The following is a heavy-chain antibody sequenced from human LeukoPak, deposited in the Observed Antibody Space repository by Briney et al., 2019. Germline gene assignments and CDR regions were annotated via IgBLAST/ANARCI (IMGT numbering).Heavy chain of an antibody. CDR1: GFTVSSNY. CDR2: IYSGGST. D-gene: IGHD6-19*01. V-gene: IGHV3-53*01. CDR3: ATSSGRYPKYFDY. J-gene: IGHJ4*02. Sequence: GGSLRLSCAASGFTVSSNYMSWVRQAPGKGLEWVSVIYSGGSTYYADSVKGRFTISRDNSKNTLYLQMNSLRAEDTAVYYCATSSGRYPKYFDYWGQGTLVTVSS.